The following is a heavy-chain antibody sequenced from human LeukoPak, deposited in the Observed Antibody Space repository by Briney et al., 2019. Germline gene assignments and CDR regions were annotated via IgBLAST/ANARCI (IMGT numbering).Heavy chain of an antibody. CDR1: GFTFDDYA. CDR2: ISWNSGSI. J-gene: IGHJ4*02. D-gene: IGHD6-19*01. V-gene: IGHV3-9*01. CDR3: AKMMGVAVAGFFDY. Sequence: GGFLRLSCAASGFTFDDYAMHWVRQTPGKGLEWVSGISWNSGSIGYADSVKGRFTISRDNAKNSLYLQMNSLRAEDTALYYCAKMMGVAVAGFFDYWGQGTLVTVSS.